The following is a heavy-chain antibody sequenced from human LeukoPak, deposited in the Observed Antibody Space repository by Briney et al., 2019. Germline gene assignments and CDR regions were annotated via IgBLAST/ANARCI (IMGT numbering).Heavy chain of an antibody. CDR3: CRQDWAY. CDR1: GFTFTSSW. J-gene: IGHJ4*02. Sequence: PGGSLRLSCAASGFTFTSSWMHWVRQAPGKGLVWVSRINTDGSNTIYADSVKGRFTIYRDNARKSLYLQMNNVTAEDTAVYYCCRQDWAYWGQGTLVTVSS. V-gene: IGHV3-74*01. CDR2: INTDGSNT. D-gene: IGHD2-21*01.